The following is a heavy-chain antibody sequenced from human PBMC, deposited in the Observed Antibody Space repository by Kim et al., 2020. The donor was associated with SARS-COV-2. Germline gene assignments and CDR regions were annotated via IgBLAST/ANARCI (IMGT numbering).Heavy chain of an antibody. J-gene: IGHJ4*02. CDR2: ISSSSSYI. CDR3: ARDLGLPSPDYGDPVY. CDR1: GFTFSSYS. V-gene: IGHV3-21*01. D-gene: IGHD4-17*01. Sequence: GGSLRLSCAASGFTFSSYSMNWVRQAPGKGLEWVSSISSSSSYIYYADSVKGRFTISRDNAKNSLYLQMNSLRAEDTAVYYCARDLGLPSPDYGDPVYWGKGTLVTVSS.